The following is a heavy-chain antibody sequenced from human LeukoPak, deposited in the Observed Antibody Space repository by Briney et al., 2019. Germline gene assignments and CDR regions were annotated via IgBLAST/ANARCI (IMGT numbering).Heavy chain of an antibody. CDR1: GGSISSYY. D-gene: IGHD6-19*01. CDR3: ARTVARTWVDY. V-gene: IGHV4-59*01. J-gene: IGHJ4*02. CDR2: IYSSGST. Sequence: SETLSLTCTVSGGSISSYYWSWIRQPPGRGLEWIGYIYSSGSTNYNPSLKSRVTISVDTSRNQFSLKLSSVTAADTAMYYCARTVARTWVDYWGQGTLVTVSS.